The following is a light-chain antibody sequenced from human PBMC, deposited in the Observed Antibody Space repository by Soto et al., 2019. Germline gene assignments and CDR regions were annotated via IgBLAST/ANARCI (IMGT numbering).Light chain of an antibody. Sequence: DIQMAQSPASLSASVGDRVTITCQASQGIHKFLNWYQQKPGKAPKLLIYDASYLGAGGSSRFSGRGSGTDFTFTISNLRPEDIAKYYCQQYDSLPPTFGGGNTVEIK. J-gene: IGKJ4*01. V-gene: IGKV1-33*01. CDR3: QQYDSLPPT. CDR2: DAS. CDR1: QGIHKF.